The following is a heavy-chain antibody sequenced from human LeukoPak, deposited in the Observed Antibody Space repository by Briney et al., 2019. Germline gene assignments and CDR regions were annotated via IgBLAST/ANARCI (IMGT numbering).Heavy chain of an antibody. D-gene: IGHD4-17*01. CDR2: ISAYNGNT. J-gene: IGHJ4*02. Sequence: ASVKVSCKASGYTFTSYGISWVRQAPGQGLEWMGWISAYNGNTNYAQKLQGRVTMTTDTSTSTAYMELRSLRSDDTAVYYCARTPGMAYYGDYLPLDYWGQGTLVTVSS. CDR3: ARTPGMAYYGDYLPLDY. CDR1: GYTFTSYG. V-gene: IGHV1-18*01.